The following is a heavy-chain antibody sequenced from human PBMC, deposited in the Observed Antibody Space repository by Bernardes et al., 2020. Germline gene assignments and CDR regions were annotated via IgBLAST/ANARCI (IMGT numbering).Heavy chain of an antibody. D-gene: IGHD3-3*01. V-gene: IGHV4-39*01. Sequence: ETLSLTCTVSGGSISSSSYYWGWLRQPPGKGLEWIGSIYYSGSTYYNPSLKSRVTISVDTSKNQFSLKLSSVTAADTAVYYCARHGLASITIFGVVTLGGWFDPWGQGTLVTVSS. CDR2: IYYSGST. CDR3: ARHGLASITIFGVVTLGGWFDP. CDR1: GGSISSSSYY. J-gene: IGHJ5*02.